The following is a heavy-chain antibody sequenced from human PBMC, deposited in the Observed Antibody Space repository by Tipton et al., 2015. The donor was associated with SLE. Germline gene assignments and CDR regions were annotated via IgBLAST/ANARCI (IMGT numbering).Heavy chain of an antibody. CDR3: ARAEYHNTPFFDY. CDR1: GGSSSTDY. J-gene: IGHJ4*02. V-gene: IGHV4-59*12. Sequence: TLSLTCTVSGGSSSTDYWSWIRQPPGKGLEWIGSIDYSGYTNYNPSLNSRVTMSVDRSKNQFSLKLNSVTAADTAVYFCARAEYHNTPFFDYWGQGIQVAVSS. CDR2: IDYSGYT. D-gene: IGHD6-6*01.